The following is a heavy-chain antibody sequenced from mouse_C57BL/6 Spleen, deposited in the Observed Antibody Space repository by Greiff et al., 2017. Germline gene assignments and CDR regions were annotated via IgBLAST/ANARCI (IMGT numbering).Heavy chain of an antibody. CDR3: ARLYDGYYDYAMDY. V-gene: IGHV2-2*01. Sequence: VQLQQSGPGLVQPSQSLSITCTVSGFSLTSYGVHWVRQSPGKGLEWLGVIWSGGSTDYNAAFISRLSISKDNSKSQVFFKMNSLQADDTAIYYCARLYDGYYDYAMDYWGQGTSVTVSS. CDR1: GFSLTSYG. CDR2: IWSGGST. J-gene: IGHJ4*01. D-gene: IGHD2-3*01.